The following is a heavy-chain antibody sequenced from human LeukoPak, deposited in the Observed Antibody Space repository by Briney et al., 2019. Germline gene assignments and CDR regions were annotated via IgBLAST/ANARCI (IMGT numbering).Heavy chain of an antibody. V-gene: IGHV4-59*01. CDR1: GGSISSYY. J-gene: IGHJ3*02. Sequence: SETLSLTCTVSGGSISSYYWSWIRQPPGKRLEWIGYIYYSGSTNYNPSLKSRVTISVDTSKNQFSLKLSSVTAADTAVYYCARGPYPYGRAFDIWGQGTMVTVSS. CDR2: IYYSGST. CDR3: ARGPYPYGRAFDI. D-gene: IGHD2-8*01.